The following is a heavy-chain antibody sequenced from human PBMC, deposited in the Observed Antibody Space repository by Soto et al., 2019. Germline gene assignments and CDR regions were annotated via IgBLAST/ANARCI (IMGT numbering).Heavy chain of an antibody. V-gene: IGHV3-30-3*01. J-gene: IGHJ6*02. CDR2: ISYDGSNK. D-gene: IGHD5-18*01. Sequence: GGSLRLSCAASGFTFSSYAMHWVRQAPGKGLEWVAVISYDGSNKYYAESVKGRFTISRDNSKNTLYLQMNSLRAEDTAVYYCARDLREGLIHGYYYYGMDVWGQGTTVTVSS. CDR3: ARDLREGLIHGYYYYGMDV. CDR1: GFTFSSYA.